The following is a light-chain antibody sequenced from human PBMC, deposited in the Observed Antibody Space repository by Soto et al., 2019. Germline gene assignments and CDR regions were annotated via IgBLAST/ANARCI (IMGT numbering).Light chain of an antibody. V-gene: IGKV3-11*01. J-gene: IGKJ4*01. CDR2: ETS. CDR1: QSVGTY. CDR3: QQRVKGLT. Sequence: EIVLTQSPAILSSSPGERATLSCRASQSVGTYLDWYQQKLGQAPRLLIYETSNRATGIPARFSGSGSGTDFTLTISSLEPEDFAVYYCQQRVKGLTFGGGTEVEL.